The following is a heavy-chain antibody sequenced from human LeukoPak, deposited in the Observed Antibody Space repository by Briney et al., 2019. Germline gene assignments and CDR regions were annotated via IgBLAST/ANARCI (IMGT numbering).Heavy chain of an antibody. CDR3: ARSGPIAVAGVDY. V-gene: IGHV4-4*07. J-gene: IGHJ4*02. D-gene: IGHD6-19*01. CDR1: GGSISSYY. CDR2: IYSSGNT. Sequence: SETLSLTCIVSGGSISSYYWSWIRQPAGKGLEWIGRIYSSGNTNYNPSLKSRVTIVVDKSKNQFSLKLSSVAAADTAVYYCARSGPIAVAGVDYWGQGTLVTVSS.